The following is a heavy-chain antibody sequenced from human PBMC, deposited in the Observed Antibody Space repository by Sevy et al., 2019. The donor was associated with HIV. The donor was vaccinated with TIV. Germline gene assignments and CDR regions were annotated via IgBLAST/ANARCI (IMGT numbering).Heavy chain of an antibody. Sequence: GGSLRLSCVASGFTFSDYAMSWVRQAPGKGLEWVSAISGSGGSTYYADPVKGRFTISRDNSKNTLYLQMNSLRAEDTAVYYCAKEGTTMVRGVIIKPDNWFDPWGQGTLVTVSS. CDR1: GFTFSDYA. J-gene: IGHJ5*02. CDR2: ISGSGGST. D-gene: IGHD3-10*01. CDR3: AKEGTTMVRGVIIKPDNWFDP. V-gene: IGHV3-23*01.